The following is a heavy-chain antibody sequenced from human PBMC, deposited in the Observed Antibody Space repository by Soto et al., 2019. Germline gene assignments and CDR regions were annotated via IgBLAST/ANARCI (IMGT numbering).Heavy chain of an antibody. V-gene: IGHV3-7*03. CDR3: ARMAGFWSGYYTGYYYYGMDV. J-gene: IGHJ6*02. CDR1: GFTFSSYW. D-gene: IGHD3-3*01. Sequence: GGSLRLSCAASGFTFSSYWMSWVRQAPGKGLEWVANIKQDGSEKYYVDSVKGRFTISRDNAKNSLYLQMNSLRAEDTAVYYCARMAGFWSGYYTGYYYYGMDVWGQGTTVTVSS. CDR2: IKQDGSEK.